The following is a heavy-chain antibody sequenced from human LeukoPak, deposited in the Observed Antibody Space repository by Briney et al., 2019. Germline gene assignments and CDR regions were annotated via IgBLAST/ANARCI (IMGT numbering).Heavy chain of an antibody. V-gene: IGHV4-59*08. D-gene: IGHD2-8*01. CDR1: GGSISSYY. Sequence: PSETLSLTCTVSGGSISSYYRSWIRQPPGKALEWIGFISYSGSSNYNPSLKSRVTTSLDTSKNQFALKLSSVTAADTAVYYCARHRDCSNGICYLSYFDAWGQGTLVTVSS. J-gene: IGHJ4*02. CDR2: ISYSGSS. CDR3: ARHRDCSNGICYLSYFDA.